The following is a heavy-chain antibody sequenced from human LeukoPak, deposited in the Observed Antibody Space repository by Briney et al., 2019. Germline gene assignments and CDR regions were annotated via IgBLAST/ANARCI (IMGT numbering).Heavy chain of an antibody. D-gene: IGHD3-9*01. J-gene: IGHJ6*02. CDR3: ASGSINYDILTGYYGPAGYYYGMDV. CDR1: GFTVSSNY. Sequence: GGSLRLSCAASGFTVSSNYMSWVRQAPGKGLEWVSVIYSGGSTYYADSVKGRFTISRHNSKNTLYLQMNSLRAEATAVYYCASGSINYDILTGYYGPAGYYYGMDVWGQGTTVTVSS. CDR2: IYSGGST. V-gene: IGHV3-53*04.